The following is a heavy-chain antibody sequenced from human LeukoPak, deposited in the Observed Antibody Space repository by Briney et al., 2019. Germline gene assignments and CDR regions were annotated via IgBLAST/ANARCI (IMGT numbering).Heavy chain of an antibody. J-gene: IGHJ6*03. V-gene: IGHV3-7*01. D-gene: IGHD5-24*01. CDR1: GFTFSSYW. CDR3: ARGETMDV. Sequence: GGSLRLSCVASGFTFSSYWMSWVRQAPGKGPQWVANINENGTEKHYVGSVRGRFTISRDNAESSLHLQMNSLRPDDLGVYYCARGETMDVWGKGTMVTVSS. CDR2: INENGTEK.